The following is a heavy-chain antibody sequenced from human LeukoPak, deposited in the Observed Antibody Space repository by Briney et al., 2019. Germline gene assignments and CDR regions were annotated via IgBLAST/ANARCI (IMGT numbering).Heavy chain of an antibody. Sequence: GASAKASCKASGYSFTSYGIGWVRQAPRQGLEWMGWISAYNGNTNYAQKLQGRVTMTTDPSTSTAYMELRSLRSDDTAVYYCARPILDSTQDYWGQGALVTVSS. J-gene: IGHJ4*02. D-gene: IGHD2-2*01. V-gene: IGHV1-18*04. CDR1: GYSFTSYG. CDR3: ARPILDSTQDY. CDR2: ISAYNGNT.